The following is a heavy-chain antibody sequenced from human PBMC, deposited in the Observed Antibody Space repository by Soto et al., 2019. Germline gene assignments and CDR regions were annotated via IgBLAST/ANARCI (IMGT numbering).Heavy chain of an antibody. CDR3: ARDRSVPSFIAARRWFDP. J-gene: IGHJ5*02. D-gene: IGHD6-6*01. CDR2: IYHSGST. V-gene: IGHV4-4*02. Sequence: SETLSLTCAVSGGSISSSNWWSWVRQPPGKGLEWIGEIYHSGSTNYNPSLKSRVTISVDKSKNQFSLKLSSVTAADTAVYYCARDRSVPSFIAARRWFDPWGQGTLVTVSS. CDR1: GGSISSSNW.